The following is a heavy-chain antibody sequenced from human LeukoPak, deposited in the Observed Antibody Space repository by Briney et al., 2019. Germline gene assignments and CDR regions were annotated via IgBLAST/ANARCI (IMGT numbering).Heavy chain of an antibody. CDR1: GFTFDDYA. J-gene: IGHJ5*02. V-gene: IGHV3-9*01. CDR2: ISWNSGSI. Sequence: GRSLRLSCAASGFTFDDYAMHWVRQAPGKGLEWVSGISWNSGSIGYADSVKGRFTISRDNAKNSLYLQMNSLRAEDTALYYCAKAGSADNWFDPWGQGTLVTVSS. D-gene: IGHD3-10*01. CDR3: AKAGSADNWFDP.